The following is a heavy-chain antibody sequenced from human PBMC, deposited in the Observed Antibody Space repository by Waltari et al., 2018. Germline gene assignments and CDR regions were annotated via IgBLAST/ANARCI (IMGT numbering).Heavy chain of an antibody. CDR1: GYTFTSYY. CDR2: INPSGGST. V-gene: IGHV1-46*01. D-gene: IGHD3-22*01. Sequence: QVQLVQSGAEVKKPGASVKFSCKASGYTFTSYYMHWVRQAPGQGLEWMGIINPSGGSTISAQKIQGIVTMTEDTSTDTAYMELSCLRSADTAVYYCATHDSSGEGPLVIWGQGTMVIGSS. J-gene: IGHJ3*02. CDR3: ATHDSSGEGPLVI.